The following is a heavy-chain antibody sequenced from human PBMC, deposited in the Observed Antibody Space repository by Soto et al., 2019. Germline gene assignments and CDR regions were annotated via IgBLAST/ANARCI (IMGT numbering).Heavy chain of an antibody. CDR1: GGSFSSSTYY. J-gene: IGHJ5*02. CDR2: MYSGGNT. V-gene: IGHV4-39*01. CDR3: ARQPYYSTGNYYGA. Sequence: QLQLQESGPGLVKPSETLSLTCTVSGGSFSSSTYYWGWIRQPPGKGLEWIGSMYSGGNTYYNPSLKSRVTVSVDTSKNHFSLKLTSVTAADTAMYYCARQPYYSTGNYYGAWGQGTLVTVSS. D-gene: IGHD3-22*01.